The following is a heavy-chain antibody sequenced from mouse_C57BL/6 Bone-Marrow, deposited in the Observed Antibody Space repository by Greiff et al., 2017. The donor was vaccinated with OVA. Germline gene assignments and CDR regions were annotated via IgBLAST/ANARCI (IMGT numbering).Heavy chain of an antibody. V-gene: IGHV5-4*01. J-gene: IGHJ3*01. CDR3: ARDGTGRAY. CDR1: GFTFSSYA. D-gene: IGHD4-1*01. Sequence: EVHLVESGGGLVKPGGSLKLSCAASGFTFSSYAMSWVRQTPEKRLEWVATISDGGSYTYYPDNVKGRFTISRDNAKNNLYLQMSHLKSEDTAMYYCARDGTGRAYWGQGTLVTVSA. CDR2: ISDGGSYT.